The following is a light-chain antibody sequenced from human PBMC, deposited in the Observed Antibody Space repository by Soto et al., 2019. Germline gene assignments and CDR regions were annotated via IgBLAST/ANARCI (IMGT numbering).Light chain of an antibody. CDR2: DAS. CDR3: QQRSNWPLWT. Sequence: DIVLTQSPGTLSLSPGERATLSCGASQSINSRSLAWYQQKPGQAPRLLIYDASNRATGIPPRFSGSGSGTDFTLTISSLESEDFAVYYCQQRSNWPLWTFGQGTNVDIK. J-gene: IGKJ1*01. CDR1: QSINSRS. V-gene: IGKV3-11*01.